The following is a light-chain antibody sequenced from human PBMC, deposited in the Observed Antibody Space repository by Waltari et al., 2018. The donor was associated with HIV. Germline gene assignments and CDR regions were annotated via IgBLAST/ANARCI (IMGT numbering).Light chain of an antibody. Sequence: IRVTQSPPSLSASVGDRVNITCRTSQGGSRYLSWYQQKPGKAPKLLIYGASNLQSGVPSRFSGSGSATDFSLTISNLQPEDFATYFCQHNYNNPRTFGQGTRLEIK. CDR1: QGGSRY. CDR2: GAS. CDR3: QHNYNNPRT. J-gene: IGKJ2*01. V-gene: IGKV1-39*01.